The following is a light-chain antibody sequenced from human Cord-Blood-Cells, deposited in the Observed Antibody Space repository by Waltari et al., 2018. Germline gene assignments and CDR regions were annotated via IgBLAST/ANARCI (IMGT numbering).Light chain of an antibody. CDR3: QQYGSSPLT. J-gene: IGKJ4*01. V-gene: IGKV3-20*01. Sequence: ELVLTQSPGTLSLSPGERATLPCRASQSVSRSYLAWYQQKPGQAPRLLIYGASSRATGIPDRFSGSGSGTDFTLTISRLEPEDFAVYYCQQYGSSPLTFGGGTKVEIK. CDR2: GAS. CDR1: QSVSRSY.